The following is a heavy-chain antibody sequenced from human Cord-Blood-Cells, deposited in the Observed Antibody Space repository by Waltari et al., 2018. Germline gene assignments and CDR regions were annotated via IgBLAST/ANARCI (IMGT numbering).Heavy chain of an antibody. D-gene: IGHD3-10*01. V-gene: IGHV1-3*01. J-gene: IGHJ6*03. CDR3: ARDGLSGGSGSYYYYYYMDV. Sequence: QVQLVQSGAEVKKPGASVKVSCKASGYTFTSYAMHLVRTAPGQRLEWMGWINAGNGNTKYSQKFQGRVTITRDTSASTAYMELSSLRSEDTAVYYCARDGLSGGSGSYYYYYYMDVWGKGTTVTVSS. CDR1: GYTFTSYA. CDR2: INAGNGNT.